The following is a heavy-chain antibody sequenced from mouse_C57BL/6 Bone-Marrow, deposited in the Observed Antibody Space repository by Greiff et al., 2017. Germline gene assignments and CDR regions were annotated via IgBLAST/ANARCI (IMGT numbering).Heavy chain of an antibody. J-gene: IGHJ1*03. CDR3: ARRVHLSRYFDV. CDR2: ISSGGSYT. CDR1: GFTFSSYG. V-gene: IGHV5-6*01. D-gene: IGHD1-1*01. Sequence: VQLQESGGDLVKPGGSLKLSCAASGFTFSSYGMSWVRQTPDKRLEWVATISSGGSYTYYPDSVKGRFTISRDNAKNTLYLQMSSLKSEDTAMYYCARRVHLSRYFDVWGTGTTVTVSS.